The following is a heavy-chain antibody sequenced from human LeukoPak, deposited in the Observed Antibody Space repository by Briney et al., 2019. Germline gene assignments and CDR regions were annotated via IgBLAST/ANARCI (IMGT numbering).Heavy chain of an antibody. CDR1: GYTFSTFS. J-gene: IGHJ4*02. Sequence: GGSLRLSCAASGYTFSTFSTNWVRQAPGKGLEWVSSISVRSNYIYYADSVTGRFTISRDDARDSLYLQMQSLRAEDTAVYYCRRLRRNSDTSGYYYYYDFWGQGTLVTVSS. V-gene: IGHV3-21*01. D-gene: IGHD3-22*01. CDR2: ISVRSNYI. CDR3: RRLRRNSDTSGYYYYYDF.